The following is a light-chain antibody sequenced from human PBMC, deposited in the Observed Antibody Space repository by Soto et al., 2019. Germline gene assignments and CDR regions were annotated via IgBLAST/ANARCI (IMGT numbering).Light chain of an antibody. V-gene: IGKV3-20*01. Sequence: EIVLTQSPGTLSLSPGERATLSCRSSQSVSSSYLAWYQQKPGQAPRLLIYGASSRATGIPDRFSGSGSGTDFTLTISRLEPEDFAVYYCQQYGSSPGRSPEFSCTVGPGTKVDIK. J-gene: IGKJ3*01. CDR1: QSVSSSY. CDR3: QQYGSSPGRSPEFSCT. CDR2: GAS.